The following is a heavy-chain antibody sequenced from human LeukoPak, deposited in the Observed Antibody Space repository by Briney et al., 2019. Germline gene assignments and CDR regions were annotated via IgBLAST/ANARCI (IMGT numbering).Heavy chain of an antibody. V-gene: IGHV1-8*01. D-gene: IGHD2-15*01. CDR3: ARGDCSGGSCFYYYYYYGMDV. Sequence: ASVKASCKASGYTFTSYDINWVRQATGQGLEWMGWMNPNSGNTGYAQKFQGRVTMTRNTSISTAYMELSSLRSEDTAVYYCARGDCSGGSCFYYYYYYGMDVWGQGTTVTVSS. J-gene: IGHJ6*02. CDR2: MNPNSGNT. CDR1: GYTFTSYD.